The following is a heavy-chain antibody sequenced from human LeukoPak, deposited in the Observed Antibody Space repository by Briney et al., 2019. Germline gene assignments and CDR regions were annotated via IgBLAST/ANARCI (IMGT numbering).Heavy chain of an antibody. CDR3: ARGVRYYCDTGGFYFDA. CDR2: INHGGST. V-gene: IGHV4-34*01. Sequence: SETLSLTCTVYSESFGGYDWTWIRQSPGKGLEWIGEINHGGSTNYMPALQSRVTISVDTSKKQISLTLTSLTAADAAVYYCARGVRYYCDTGGFYFDAWGQGTLVTVSS. CDR1: SESFGGYD. D-gene: IGHD2-8*02. J-gene: IGHJ4*02.